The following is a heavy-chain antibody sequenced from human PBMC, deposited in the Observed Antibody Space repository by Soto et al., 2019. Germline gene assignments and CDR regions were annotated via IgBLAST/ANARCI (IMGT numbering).Heavy chain of an antibody. J-gene: IGHJ3*02. CDR1: GFAFSSHP. D-gene: IGHD3-10*01. Sequence: GESLRLSCAASGFAFSSHPMSWVRQAPQEGLGWVGGISDGGDFTYKADSVRGRFNISRDNSRNTLYLQMTSQSADDTAVYYSARRVIGSSRAFDIWGQGTMVTVSS. CDR3: ARRVIGSSRAFDI. CDR2: ISDGGDFT. V-gene: IGHV3-23*01.